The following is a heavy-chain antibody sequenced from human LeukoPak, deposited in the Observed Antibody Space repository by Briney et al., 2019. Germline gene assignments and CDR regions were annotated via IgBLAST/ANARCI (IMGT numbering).Heavy chain of an antibody. J-gene: IGHJ3*02. Sequence: PSETLSLTCTVSGGSISSSSYYWGWVRQPPGKGLEWIGSIRYTHTGSTYYNPSHKSRVTISGDTSKNQFSLKLTSVTAADTAVYYCSRRPITMNAFDIWGQGTMVTVSS. V-gene: IGHV4-39*01. CDR3: SRRPITMNAFDI. D-gene: IGHD3-22*01. CDR1: GGSISSSSYY. CDR2: IRYTHTGST.